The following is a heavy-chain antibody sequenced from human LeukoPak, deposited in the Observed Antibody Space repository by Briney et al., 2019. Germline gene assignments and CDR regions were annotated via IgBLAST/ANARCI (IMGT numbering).Heavy chain of an antibody. V-gene: IGHV3-66*02. CDR2: IYSGGST. CDR3: AREYSSSSYGYYYYMDV. D-gene: IGHD6-6*01. J-gene: IGHJ6*03. CDR1: GFTVSRNY. Sequence: GGSLRLSCAASGFTVSRNYMSWVRQAPGKGLEWGSVIYSGGSTYYADSVKGRFTISRDNSKNTLYLQMNSLRAEDTAVYYCAREYSSSSYGYYYYMDVWGKGTTVTVSS.